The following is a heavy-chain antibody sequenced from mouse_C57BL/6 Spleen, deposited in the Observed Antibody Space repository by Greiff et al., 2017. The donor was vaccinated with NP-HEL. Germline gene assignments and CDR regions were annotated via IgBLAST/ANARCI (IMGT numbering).Heavy chain of an antibody. V-gene: IGHV14-2*01. CDR1: GFNIKDYY. J-gene: IGHJ4*01. CDR2: IDPEDGET. Sequence: VQLKESGAELVKPGASVKLSCTASGFNIKDYYMHWVKQRTEQGLEWIGRIDPEDGETKYAPKFQGKATITADTSSNTAYLQLSSLTSEDTAVYYCARAFITTPEAMDYWGQGTSVTVSS. CDR3: ARAFITTPEAMDY. D-gene: IGHD1-1*01.